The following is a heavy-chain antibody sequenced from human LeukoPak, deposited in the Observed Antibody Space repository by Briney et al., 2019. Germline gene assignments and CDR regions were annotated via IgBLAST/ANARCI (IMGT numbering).Heavy chain of an antibody. D-gene: IGHD6-6*01. V-gene: IGHV1-2*02. CDR2: INPNSGGT. Sequence: ASVTVSCKASGYTFTVYYMHWVRQAPGQGLEWMGWINPNSGGTNYAQKFQGRVTMTRDTSISTAYMELSRLSSDDTAVYYCARGAARPPYYYYYMYVWGKGTTVTVSS. CDR1: GYTFTVYY. CDR3: ARGAARPPYYYYYMYV. J-gene: IGHJ6*03.